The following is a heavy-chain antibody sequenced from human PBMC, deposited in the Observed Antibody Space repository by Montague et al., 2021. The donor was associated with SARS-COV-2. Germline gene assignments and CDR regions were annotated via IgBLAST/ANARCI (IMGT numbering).Heavy chain of an antibody. CDR1: GGSINNYY. CDR3: ARRGGGEVFARCMYWYFDV. CDR2: IYYSGSVTT. Sequence: SETLSLTCSVSGGSINNYYWGWVRQSPGKGLEWIGYIYYSGSVTTXYNPSLKSRVSISVDTSENQFSLKLTSVTAADTAVYYCARRGGGEVFARCMYWYFDVWGRGSLVTVSS. V-gene: IGHV4-59*13. D-gene: IGHD2-21*01. J-gene: IGHJ2*01.